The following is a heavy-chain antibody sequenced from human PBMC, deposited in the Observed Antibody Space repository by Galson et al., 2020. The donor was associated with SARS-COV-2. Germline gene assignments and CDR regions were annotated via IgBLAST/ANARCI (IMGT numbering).Heavy chain of an antibody. CDR2: IKSKTDGGTT. CDR3: TTRGDSNYEVALAGTYYYGMDV. V-gene: IGHV3-15*01. J-gene: IGHJ6*02. D-gene: IGHD6-19*01. Sequence: GESLKISCAASGFTFSNAWMSWVRQAPGKGLEWVGRIKSKTDGGTTDYAAPVKGRFTISRDDSKNTLYLQMNSLKTEDTAVYYCTTRGDSNYEVALAGTYYYGMDVWGQGTTVTVSS. CDR1: GFTFSNAW.